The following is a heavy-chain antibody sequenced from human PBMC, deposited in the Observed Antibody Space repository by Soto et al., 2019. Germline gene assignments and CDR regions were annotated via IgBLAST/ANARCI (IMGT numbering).Heavy chain of an antibody. V-gene: IGHV4-34*01. J-gene: IGHJ6*02. D-gene: IGHD6-25*01. CDR2: INESGST. Sequence: TSETLSLTCAVYGGSFSGYYWDWIRQPPGKGLEWIGEINESGSTNYNSSLKSRVIISIDTSKNQFSLNLNSVTAADTAVYYCTRGPFRQRYGMDVWGQGTTVTVSS. CDR3: TRGPFRQRYGMDV. CDR1: GGSFSGYY.